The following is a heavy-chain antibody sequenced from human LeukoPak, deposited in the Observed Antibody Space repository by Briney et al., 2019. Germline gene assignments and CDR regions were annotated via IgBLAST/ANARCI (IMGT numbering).Heavy chain of an antibody. D-gene: IGHD5-18*01. CDR2: VGTVGDK. J-gene: IGHJ4*02. V-gene: IGHV3-13*01. CDR3: ARGGKTAMADY. CDR1: GFTFSIND. Sequence: GGSLRLSCTASGFTFSINDMHWVRQATGKGLEWVSGVGTVGDKYYADSVKGRFIISREDAKNSVYLQMNSLRAGDTAVYYCARGGKTAMADYSGQGTLVTVSS.